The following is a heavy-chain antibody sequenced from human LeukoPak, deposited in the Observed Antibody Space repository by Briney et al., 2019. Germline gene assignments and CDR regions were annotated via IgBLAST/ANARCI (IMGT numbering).Heavy chain of an antibody. D-gene: IGHD6-25*01. V-gene: IGHV1-46*01. CDR1: GYTFTSDF. CDR2: INPRGGST. J-gene: IGHJ4*02. Sequence: GASVKVSCKASGYTFTSDFMHWMRQAPGQGPEWMGIINPRGGSTEYSHKFQGRLTMTSDTSTSTVYMELNSPRSEDTAVYFCARVGVTAATADYWGQGTLVTVSS. CDR3: ARVGVTAATADY.